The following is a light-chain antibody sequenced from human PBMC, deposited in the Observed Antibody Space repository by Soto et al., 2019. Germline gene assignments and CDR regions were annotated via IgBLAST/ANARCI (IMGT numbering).Light chain of an antibody. J-gene: IGLJ2*01. V-gene: IGLV2-8*01. CDR2: ELT. CDR1: SSDVGAYNF. Sequence: QSAVTQLPSASGSPGQSVTISCTGTSSDVGAYNFVSWYQQYPGKAPRLLIYELTKRPSGVPDRFSGSRSGNTASLTVSGLHTEDEADYYCTSYTGNTLVVFGGGTKLTVL. CDR3: TSYTGNTLVV.